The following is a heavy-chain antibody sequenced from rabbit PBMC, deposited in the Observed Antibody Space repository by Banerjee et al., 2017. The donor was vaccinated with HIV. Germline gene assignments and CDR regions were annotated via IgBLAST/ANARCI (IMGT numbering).Heavy chain of an antibody. CDR2: IYAGSSGST. CDR3: ARDSTAAGDAEYGYIFNL. J-gene: IGHJ4*01. D-gene: IGHD6-1*01. CDR1: GFDFSSSYY. Sequence: QSLEESGGDLVKPGASLTLSCKASGFDFSSSYYMCWVRQAPGKGLEWIACIYAGSSGSTYYASWAKGRFTISKTSSTTVTLQMTSLTAADTATYFCARDSTAAGDAEYGYIFNLWGQGTLVTVS. V-gene: IGHV1S40*01.